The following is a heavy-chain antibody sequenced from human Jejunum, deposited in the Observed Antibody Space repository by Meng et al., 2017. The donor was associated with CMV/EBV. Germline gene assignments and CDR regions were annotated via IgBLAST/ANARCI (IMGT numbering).Heavy chain of an antibody. CDR2: IATGDRFGARTT. V-gene: IGHV3-48*03. J-gene: IGHJ4*02. D-gene: IGHD2-15*01. CDR1: GFSFTSYE. Sequence: SGFSFTSYEFNWVRQAPGKGLEWVSYIATGDRFGARTTYYADSVKGRFTISRDNAKNSLYLQMNSLRAEDTGLYYCVGGGLPYFDYWGQGAMVTVSS. CDR3: VGGGLPYFDY.